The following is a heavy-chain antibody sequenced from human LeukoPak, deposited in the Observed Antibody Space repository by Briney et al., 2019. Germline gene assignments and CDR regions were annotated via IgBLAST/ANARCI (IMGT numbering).Heavy chain of an antibody. V-gene: IGHV3-30*03. D-gene: IGHD2-2*01. J-gene: IGHJ4*02. CDR3: ARGYCSSTSCYFYYFDY. CDR1: GFTFSSYG. Sequence: GGSLRLSCAASGFTFSSYGMHWVRQAPGKGLEWVAVISYDGSNKYYADSVKGRFTISRDNSKNTLYLQMNSLRAEDTAVYYCARGYCSSTSCYFYYFDYWGQGTLVTVSS. CDR2: ISYDGSNK.